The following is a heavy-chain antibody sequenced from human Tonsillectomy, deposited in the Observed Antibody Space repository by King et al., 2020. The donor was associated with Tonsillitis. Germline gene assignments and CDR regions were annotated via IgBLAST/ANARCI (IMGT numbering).Heavy chain of an antibody. Sequence: HVQLVESGGGVVQPGGSLRLSCTASGFTFSSFGMHWVRQAPGKGLEWVTFIRYDGSNKNYADSVKGRFTISRDNSKNMLYLQMNSLRAEDTAVYYCAKDYRGYFDTWGQGPLVTVPS. D-gene: IGHD1-26*01. CDR2: IRYDGSNK. J-gene: IGHJ4*02. V-gene: IGHV3-30*02. CDR1: GFTFSSFG. CDR3: AKDYRGYFDT.